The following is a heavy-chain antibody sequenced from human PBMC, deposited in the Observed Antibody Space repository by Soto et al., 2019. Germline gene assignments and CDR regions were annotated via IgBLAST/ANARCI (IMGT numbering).Heavy chain of an antibody. Sequence: PGGSLRLSCAASGFTFSSYEMNWVRQAPGKGLEWVSYISSSGSTIYYADSVKGRFTISRDNAKNSLYLQMNSLRAEDTAVYYCARDPLRYYYDSSGYPTFGYWGQGTLVTVSS. CDR3: ARDPLRYYYDSSGYPTFGY. V-gene: IGHV3-48*03. CDR2: ISSSGSTI. J-gene: IGHJ4*02. D-gene: IGHD3-22*01. CDR1: GFTFSSYE.